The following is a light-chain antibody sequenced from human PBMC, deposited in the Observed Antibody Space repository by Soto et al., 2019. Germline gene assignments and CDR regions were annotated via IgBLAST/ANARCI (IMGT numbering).Light chain of an antibody. Sequence: EIVLTQSPGTLSLSPGXRATLSCRASQSVSSSYLAWYQQKPGQAPRLLIYGASSRATGIPDRLSGSGSGTDFTLTISRLEPEDFAVYYCQQYGSSPWTFGQGTKVDIK. CDR2: GAS. J-gene: IGKJ1*01. V-gene: IGKV3-20*01. CDR1: QSVSSSY. CDR3: QQYGSSPWT.